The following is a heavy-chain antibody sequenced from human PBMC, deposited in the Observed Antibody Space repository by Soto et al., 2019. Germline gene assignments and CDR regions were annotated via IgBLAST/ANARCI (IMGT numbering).Heavy chain of an antibody. D-gene: IGHD6-19*01. Sequence: SQTLSLTCAISGDSVSRNSAAWNWIRQSPSRGLEWLGRTYYRSKWYNDYAVSVKSRITINPDTSKNQFSLQLNSVTPEDTAVYYCARDRYSSGWYDARFDPWGQGTLVTVSS. V-gene: IGHV6-1*01. CDR2: TYYRSKWYN. CDR1: GDSVSRNSAA. CDR3: ARDRYSSGWYDARFDP. J-gene: IGHJ5*02.